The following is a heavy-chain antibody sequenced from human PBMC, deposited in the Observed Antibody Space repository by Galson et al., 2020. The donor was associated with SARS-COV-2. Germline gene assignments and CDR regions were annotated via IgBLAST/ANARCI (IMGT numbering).Heavy chain of an antibody. CDR1: GYTFTSYG. V-gene: IGHV1-18*01. D-gene: IGHD3-10*01. CDR3: ASWFGELLWEAFDI. CDR2: ISAYNGNT. J-gene: IGHJ3*02. Sequence: ASVKVSCKASGYTFTSYGISWVRQAPGQGLEWMGWISAYNGNTNYAQKLQGRVTMTTETSTSTAYMELRSLRSDDTAVYYCASWFGELLWEAFDIWGQGTMVTVSS.